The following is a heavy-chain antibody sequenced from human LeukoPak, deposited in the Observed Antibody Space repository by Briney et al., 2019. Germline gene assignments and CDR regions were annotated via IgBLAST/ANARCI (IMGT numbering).Heavy chain of an antibody. CDR2: IYHSGST. CDR3: ARVPYYYDRSGYYRYYFDY. D-gene: IGHD3-22*01. CDR1: GYSISSGYY. Sequence: SETLSLTCTVSGYSISSGYYWGWIRQPPEKGLEWIASIYHSGSTYYNPSLKSRVTISVDKSKNQFSLKLSSVTAADTAVYYCARVPYYYDRSGYYRYYFDYWGQGTLVTVSS. V-gene: IGHV4-38-2*02. J-gene: IGHJ4*02.